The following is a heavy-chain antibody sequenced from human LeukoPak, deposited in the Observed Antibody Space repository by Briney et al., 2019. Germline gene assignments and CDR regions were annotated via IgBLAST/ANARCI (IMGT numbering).Heavy chain of an antibody. D-gene: IGHD6-13*01. V-gene: IGHV4-34*01. CDR3: ARDFVNEAAGSLEFDP. J-gene: IGHJ5*02. CDR2: INHSGNT. Sequence: SETLSLTCAVYGGSFSNYYWSWIRQPPGKGLEWIGEINHSGNTNYNPSLKSRVTISVDTSKNQFSLKLSSVTAADTAVYYCARDFVNEAAGSLEFDPWGQGTLVTVSS. CDR1: GGSFSNYY.